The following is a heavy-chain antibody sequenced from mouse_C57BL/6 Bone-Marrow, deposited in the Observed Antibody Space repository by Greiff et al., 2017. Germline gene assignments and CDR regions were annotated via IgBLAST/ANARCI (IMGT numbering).Heavy chain of an antibody. J-gene: IGHJ2*01. CDR1: GYTFTDYE. D-gene: IGHD1-1*01. V-gene: IGHV1-15*01. CDR3: TRLRDITTVVETDY. CDR2: IDPETGGT. Sequence: QVQLQQSGAELVRPGASVTLSCKASGYTFTDYEMHWVKQTPVHGLEWIGAIDPETGGTAYNQKFKGKAILTADKSSSTAYMELRSLTSEDSAVYYCTRLRDITTVVETDYWGQGTTLTVSS.